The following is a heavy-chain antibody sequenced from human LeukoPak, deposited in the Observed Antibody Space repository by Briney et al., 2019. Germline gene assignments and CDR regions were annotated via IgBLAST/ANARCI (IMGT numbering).Heavy chain of an antibody. D-gene: IGHD1-26*01. J-gene: IGHJ6*02. CDR3: ARGWEYYYYGMDV. V-gene: IGHV1-2*02. Sequence: ASVKVSCKASGYTFTGYYMHWVRQAPGQGLEWMGWINPNSGGTNYAQKFQDRVTMTRDTSISTAYMELSRLRSDDTAVYYCARGWEYYYYGMDVWGQGTTVTVSS. CDR1: GYTFTGYY. CDR2: INPNSGGT.